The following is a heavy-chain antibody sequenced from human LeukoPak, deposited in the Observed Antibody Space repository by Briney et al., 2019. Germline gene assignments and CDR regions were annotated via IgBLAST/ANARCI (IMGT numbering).Heavy chain of an antibody. J-gene: IGHJ4*02. CDR2: IKQDGSEK. V-gene: IGHV3-7*01. CDR3: ARVVGYCSGGSCYYCDFDY. CDR1: GSTFSSYW. Sequence: GGSLRLSCAASGSTFSSYWMSWVRQAPGKGLEWVANIKQDGSEKYYVDSVKGRFTISRDNAKNSLYLQMNSLRAEDTAVYYCARVVGYCSGGSCYYCDFDYWGQGTLVTVSS. D-gene: IGHD2-15*01.